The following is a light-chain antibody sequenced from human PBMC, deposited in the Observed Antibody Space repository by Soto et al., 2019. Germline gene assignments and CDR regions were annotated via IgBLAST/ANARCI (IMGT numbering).Light chain of an antibody. CDR2: GAS. CDR3: QHYNNWPLT. V-gene: IGKV3-20*01. J-gene: IGKJ4*01. Sequence: EIVLTQSPGTVSLSPGERATLSCRASQSVYSNFLAWYQQKPGQAPRLLIYGASSRATGIPDRFSGSGSGTDFTLTISGLEPEDFALYYCQHYNNWPLTFGGGTKVDIK. CDR1: QSVYSNF.